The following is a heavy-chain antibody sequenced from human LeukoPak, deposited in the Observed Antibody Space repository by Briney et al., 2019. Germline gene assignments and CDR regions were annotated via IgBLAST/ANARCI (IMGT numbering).Heavy chain of an antibody. V-gene: IGHV3-23*01. CDR1: EFTLGNYA. CDR2: IGSDGDT. CDR3: AKSSEMSTMFFDS. J-gene: IGHJ4*02. D-gene: IGHD5-24*01. Sequence: PGGSLRLSCAASEFTLGNYAMAWVRPTPEKGLEWVAGIGSDGDTYHADSVKGRFTISRDRSKNTLYLDMKRLRDDDTALYYCAKSSEMSTMFFDSWGQGALVTV.